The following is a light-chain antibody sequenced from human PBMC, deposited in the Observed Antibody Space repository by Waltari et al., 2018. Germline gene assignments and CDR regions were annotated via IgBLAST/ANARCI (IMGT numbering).Light chain of an antibody. V-gene: IGKV3-15*01. CDR1: QPIASH. CDR3: QQYNNWPYT. Sequence: EIVLTQSPATLSMSPGASATLSCRASQPIASHLAWYQQKPGQAPRLLIYTSSFRATGIPPRFSGSGSVTEFTLTITNLQSEDFAVYYCQQYNNWPYTFGQGTKVEIK. CDR2: TSS. J-gene: IGKJ2*01.